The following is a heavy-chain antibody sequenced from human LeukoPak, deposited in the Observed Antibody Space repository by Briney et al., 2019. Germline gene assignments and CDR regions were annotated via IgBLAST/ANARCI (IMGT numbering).Heavy chain of an antibody. D-gene: IGHD3-3*01. J-gene: IGHJ5*02. CDR3: VSDLCGGDDQ. CDR2: IYEDGRTI. CDR1: GFTFNSYW. V-gene: IGHV3-74*01. Sequence: GGSLRLSCAVSGFTFNSYWMHWVRQAPGKGLVWVSRIYEDGRTIDYADSVKGRFTLSRDNAKDTLYLQMSSLSDEDTAVYYCVSDLCGGDDQWGRGTLVTVSS.